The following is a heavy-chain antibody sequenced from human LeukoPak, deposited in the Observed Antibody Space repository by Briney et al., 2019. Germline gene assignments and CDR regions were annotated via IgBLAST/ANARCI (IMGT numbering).Heavy chain of an antibody. V-gene: IGHV3-20*04. CDR1: GFTFDDYG. Sequence: GGSLRLSCAASGFTFDDYGMSWVRQAPGKGLEWVSGINWNGGSTGYADSVKGRFTISRDNGQNFLYLHMNSLRAEDTALYYCARDRYYDTSDFLDYWGQGTLVTVSS. D-gene: IGHD3-22*01. CDR2: INWNGGST. J-gene: IGHJ4*02. CDR3: ARDRYYDTSDFLDY.